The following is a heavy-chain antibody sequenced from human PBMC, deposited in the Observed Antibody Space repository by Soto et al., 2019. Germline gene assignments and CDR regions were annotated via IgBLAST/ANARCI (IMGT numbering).Heavy chain of an antibody. CDR2: ISGSGTST. D-gene: IGHD5-18*01. CDR3: ARTLYSYGTDY. V-gene: IGHV3-23*01. CDR1: GFTFSSYA. J-gene: IGHJ4*02. Sequence: QPGGSLRLSCAASGFTFSSYAMSWVRQAPGKGLEWVSGISGSGTSTYYADSVQGRFTISRDNFKNTLYLQMSSLRAEDTAVYYCARTLYSYGTDYWGEGTLVTVS.